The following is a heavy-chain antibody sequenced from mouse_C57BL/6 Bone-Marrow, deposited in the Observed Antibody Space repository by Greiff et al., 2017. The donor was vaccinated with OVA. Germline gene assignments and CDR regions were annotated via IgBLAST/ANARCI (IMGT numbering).Heavy chain of an antibody. Sequence: EVQLVESGGDLVKPGGSLKLSCAASGFTFSSYGMSWVRQTPDKRLEWVASISSGGSYTYSPDSVKGRFTISRDTAKNTLYLQMSSLTAEYTAMYYGTRREYYYFDYWGQGTTLTVSS. CDR1: GFTFSSYG. CDR3: TRREYYYFDY. CDR2: ISSGGSYT. J-gene: IGHJ2*01. V-gene: IGHV5-6*01. D-gene: IGHD5-1*01.